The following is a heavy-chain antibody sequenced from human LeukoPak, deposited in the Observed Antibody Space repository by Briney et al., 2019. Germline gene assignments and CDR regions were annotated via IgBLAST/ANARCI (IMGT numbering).Heavy chain of an antibody. Sequence: EASVKVSCKASGYTFTGSYLHWVRQAPGQGLEWMGWLNPNSGDTKDALKFQGRVTMTRDTSINTAYMELSRLTSDDTAVYYCARKSQGDSSSWYNWFDPWGQGTLVTVSS. J-gene: IGHJ5*02. CDR1: GYTFTGSY. CDR2: LNPNSGDT. V-gene: IGHV1-2*02. CDR3: ARKSQGDSSSWYNWFDP. D-gene: IGHD6-13*01.